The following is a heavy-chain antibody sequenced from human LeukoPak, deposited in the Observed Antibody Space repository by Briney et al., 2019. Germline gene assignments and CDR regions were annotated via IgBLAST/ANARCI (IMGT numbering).Heavy chain of an antibody. J-gene: IGHJ4*02. CDR3: AKDRD. Sequence: PGGSLRLSCAASGFTFTTYVMNWVRQAPGKGLEWVSAISGGGGSTWYADSVKGRFTVSRDNSKNTLFLQMSSLRAEDTAVYYCAKDRDWGQGTLVTASS. V-gene: IGHV3-23*01. CDR2: ISGGGGST. CDR1: GFTFTTYV.